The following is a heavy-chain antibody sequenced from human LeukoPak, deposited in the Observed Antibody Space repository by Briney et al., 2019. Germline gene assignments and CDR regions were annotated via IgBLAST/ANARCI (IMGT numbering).Heavy chain of an antibody. D-gene: IGHD2-15*01. CDR1: GDSITSSAFY. Sequence: SETLSLTCTVSGDSITSSAFYWSWIRQPPGKGLEWIGEINHSGSTNYNPSLKSRVTISVDTSKNQFSLKLSSVTAADTAVYYCARGLHRGSSRVGYFDLWGRGTLVTVSS. J-gene: IGHJ2*01. CDR3: ARGLHRGSSRVGYFDL. V-gene: IGHV4-39*07. CDR2: INHSGST.